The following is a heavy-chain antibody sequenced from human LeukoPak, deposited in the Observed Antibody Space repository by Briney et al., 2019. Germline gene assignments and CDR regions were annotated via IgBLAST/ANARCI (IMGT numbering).Heavy chain of an antibody. CDR2: ISSSGSTI. Sequence: GSLRLSCAAPGFTFSDYYMSWIRQAPGKGLEWVSYISSSGSTIYYADSVKGRFTISRDNAKNSLYLQMNSLRAEDTAVYYCARDDHSGSYTSGGEAFDIWGQGTMVTVSS. CDR3: ARDDHSGSYTSGGEAFDI. D-gene: IGHD1-26*01. V-gene: IGHV3-11*01. CDR1: GFTFSDYY. J-gene: IGHJ3*02.